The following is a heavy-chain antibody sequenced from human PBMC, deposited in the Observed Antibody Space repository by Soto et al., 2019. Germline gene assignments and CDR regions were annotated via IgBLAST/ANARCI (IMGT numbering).Heavy chain of an antibody. V-gene: IGHV4-4*02. CDR3: ARGFGRVIPVTGRAYYYYGMDV. J-gene: IGHJ6*02. Sequence: PSETLSLTCAVSSGSISSSNWWGWVRQPTGKGLEWIGEINHSGSTNYNPSLKSRVTISVDTSKNQFSLKLSSVTAADTAVYYCARGFGRVIPVTGRAYYYYGMDVWGQGTTVTVSS. D-gene: IGHD3-22*01. CDR1: SGSISSSNW. CDR2: INHSGST.